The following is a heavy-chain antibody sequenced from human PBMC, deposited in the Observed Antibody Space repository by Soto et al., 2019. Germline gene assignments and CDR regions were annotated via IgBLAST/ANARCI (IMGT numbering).Heavy chain of an antibody. CDR3: ARNTTRDWFDP. V-gene: IGHV1-18*04. CDR2: ISGYNGDT. Sequence: QVQLVQSGGEVKNPGASVKISCKASGYIFSSYSLNWVRQAPGQGPEWMGWISGYNGDTDYAQSFQGRVTMTTDASTNTSYMELRSLRSDDTAIYYWARNTTRDWFDPWGQGTLVTVSS. D-gene: IGHD1-26*01. J-gene: IGHJ5*02. CDR1: GYIFSSYS.